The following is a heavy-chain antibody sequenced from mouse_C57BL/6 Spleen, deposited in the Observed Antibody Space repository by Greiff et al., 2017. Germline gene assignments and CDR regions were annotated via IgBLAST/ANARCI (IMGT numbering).Heavy chain of an antibody. CDR2: INPSNGGT. CDR1: GYTFTSYW. CDR3: ARNPDYYGSSYDAMDY. V-gene: IGHV1-53*01. D-gene: IGHD1-1*01. J-gene: IGHJ4*01. Sequence: VKLQQPGTELVKPGASVKLSCKASGYTFTSYWMHWVKQRPGQGLEWIGNINPSNGGTNYNEKFKSKATLTVDKSSSTAYMQLSSLTSEDSAVYYCARNPDYYGSSYDAMDYWGQGTSVTVSS.